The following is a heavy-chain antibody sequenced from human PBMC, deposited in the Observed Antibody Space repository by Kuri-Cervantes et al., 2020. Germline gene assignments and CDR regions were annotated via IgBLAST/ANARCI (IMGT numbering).Heavy chain of an antibody. CDR3: AIRREAYDSSGYYSFDWFDP. Sequence: SETLSLTCTVSGGSVSSGSYYWSWIRQPPGKGLEWIGYIYYSGSTNYNPSLKSRVTISVDTSKNQFSLKLSSVTAADTAVYYCAIRREAYDSSGYYSFDWFDPWGQGTLVTVSS. V-gene: IGHV4-61*01. D-gene: IGHD3-22*01. CDR2: IYYSGST. J-gene: IGHJ5*02. CDR1: GGSVSSGSYY.